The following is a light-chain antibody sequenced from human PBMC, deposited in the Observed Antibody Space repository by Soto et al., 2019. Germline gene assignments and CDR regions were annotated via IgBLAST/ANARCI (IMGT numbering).Light chain of an antibody. V-gene: IGKV1-5*01. Sequence: DIQMTQSPSTLAASIGDRVTITCRASQSIDTWLAWHHQEPGKAPKVLIFDASTLESGVPSRFSGSGFGTEFTLTIGSLQPDDLGTYYCQQYNAYPVTFGQGTKVDIK. J-gene: IGKJ1*01. CDR1: QSIDTW. CDR2: DAS. CDR3: QQYNAYPVT.